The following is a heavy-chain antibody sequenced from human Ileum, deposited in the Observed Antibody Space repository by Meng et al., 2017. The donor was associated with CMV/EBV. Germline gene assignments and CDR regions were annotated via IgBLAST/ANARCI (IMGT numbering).Heavy chain of an antibody. J-gene: IGHJ5*02. CDR2: IYYSGTN. CDR1: ISRRKSL. V-gene: IGHV4-39*06. CDR3: AREQANYYGAGWYNWFDP. Sequence: ISRRKSLWGWIRQPPGKGLEWIGSIYYSGTNNYNPSLKGRVTISVDTSKNPFALKLSSVTAADTAVYYCAREQANYYGAGWYNWFDPWGQGTLVTVSS. D-gene: IGHD3-10*01.